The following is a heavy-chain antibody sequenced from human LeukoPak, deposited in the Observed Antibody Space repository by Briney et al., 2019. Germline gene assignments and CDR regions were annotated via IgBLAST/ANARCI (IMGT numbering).Heavy chain of an antibody. V-gene: IGHV3-21*01. CDR2: ISSSSSYI. D-gene: IGHD4-23*01. CDR3: ARDSSYGGFGY. Sequence: GGSLRLSCAASGFTFSSYGMSWVRQAPGKGLEWVSSISSSSSYIYYADSVKGRFTISRDNAKNSLYLQMNSLRAEDTAVYYCARDSSYGGFGYWGQGTLVTVSS. CDR1: GFTFSSYG. J-gene: IGHJ4*02.